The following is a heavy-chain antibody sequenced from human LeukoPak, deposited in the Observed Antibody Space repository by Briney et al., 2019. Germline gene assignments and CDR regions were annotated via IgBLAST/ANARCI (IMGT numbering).Heavy chain of an antibody. V-gene: IGHV4-34*01. Sequence: ASETLSLTCAVYGGSFSGYYWSWIRQPPGKGLEWIGEINHSGSTNYNPSLKSRVTISVDTSKNQFSLKLSSVTAADTAVYYCASISSGWYASDIWGQGTMVTVSS. CDR1: GGSFSGYY. J-gene: IGHJ3*02. CDR2: INHSGST. CDR3: ASISSGWYASDI. D-gene: IGHD6-19*01.